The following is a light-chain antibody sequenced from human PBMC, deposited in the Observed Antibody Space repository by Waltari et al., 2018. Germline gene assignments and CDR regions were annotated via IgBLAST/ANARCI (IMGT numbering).Light chain of an antibody. Sequence: QSALTQPPSASGSPGQSVTISCTGTNSDDGGYDYVSWYQQHPGKAPKLIIYEVNKRPSGVPDRFSGSKSGNTASLTVSGLQAEDEADYYCSSYTSSNNCVFGTGTKVTVL. CDR1: NSDDGGYDY. CDR3: SSYTSSNNCV. CDR2: EVN. V-gene: IGLV2-8*01. J-gene: IGLJ1*01.